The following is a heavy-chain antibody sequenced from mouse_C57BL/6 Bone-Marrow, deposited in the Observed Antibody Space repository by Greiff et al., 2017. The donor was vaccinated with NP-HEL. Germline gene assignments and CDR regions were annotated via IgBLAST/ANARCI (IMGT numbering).Heavy chain of an antibody. J-gene: IGHJ4*01. V-gene: IGHV3-3*01. D-gene: IGHD3-2*02. CDR2: TFYSGIT. CDR3: ARAHSSGYAMDY. Sequence: VQLKESGPSLVRPSQTLSLTCTVTGFSIHSDCYWIWIRQFPGNKLEYIGYTFYSGITYYNPSLESRTYITRDTSKNQFSLKLSSVTTEDTATYYCARAHSSGYAMDYWGQGTSVTVSS. CDR1: GFSIHSDCY.